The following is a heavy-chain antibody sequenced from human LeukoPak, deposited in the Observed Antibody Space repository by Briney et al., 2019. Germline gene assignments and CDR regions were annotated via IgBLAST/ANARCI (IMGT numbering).Heavy chain of an antibody. D-gene: IGHD1-26*01. CDR3: ARETYSGTQRGFDY. J-gene: IGHJ4*02. CDR2: INPNSGGT. V-gene: IGHV1-2*04. Sequence: ASVKVSCTASGYTFTGYYMHWVRQAPGQGLEWMGWINPNSGGTNYAQKFQGWVTMTRDTSISTAYMELSRLRSDDTAVYYCARETYSGTQRGFDYWGQGTLVTVSS. CDR1: GYTFTGYY.